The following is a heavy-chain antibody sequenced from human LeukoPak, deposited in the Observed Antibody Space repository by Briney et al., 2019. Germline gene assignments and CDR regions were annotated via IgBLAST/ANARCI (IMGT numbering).Heavy chain of an antibody. CDR3: ATLTGDRDDY. D-gene: IGHD7-27*01. CDR2: ISSSSSYI. J-gene: IGHJ4*02. CDR1: GFTFSSYS. V-gene: IGHV3-21*01. Sequence: GGGLVKPGASLGLSCAASGFTFSSYSRHWVRQAAGEGLEWVSSISSSSSYIYYADSVKSRFTISRDNAKDSLYLQMNSLRAEDTAVYYCATLTGDRDDYWGQGALVTVSS.